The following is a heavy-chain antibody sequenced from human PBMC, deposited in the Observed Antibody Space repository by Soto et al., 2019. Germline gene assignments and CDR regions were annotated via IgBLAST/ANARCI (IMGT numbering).Heavy chain of an antibody. D-gene: IGHD6-6*01. CDR3: ARHRVVEYSSSRDDAFDI. V-gene: IGHV4-39*01. J-gene: IGHJ3*02. CDR2: IYYSGST. Sequence: QLQLQESGPGLVNPSETLSLTCTVSGGSISSSSFYWGWIRQPPGKGLECIGGIYYSGSTYYNPSLKSRAARSVDTSRNHVSLKRSSVTAADTAVYYCARHRVVEYSSSRDDAFDIWGQGTMVTVSS. CDR1: GGSISSSSFY.